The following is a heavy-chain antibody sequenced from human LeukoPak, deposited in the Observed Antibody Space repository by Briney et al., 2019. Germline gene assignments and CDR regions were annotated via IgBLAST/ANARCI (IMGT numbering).Heavy chain of an antibody. CDR1: GYTXNSXY. CDR3: ARESYGEEDN. Sequence: ASVKVSCKASGYTXNSXYXXXVRXXXGQGXEWXGIINPSGGSTXYAQKFQGRVTMTRDTSTSTVYMELSSLRSEDTAVYYCARESYGEEDNWGQGTLVTVSS. V-gene: IGHV1-46*02. D-gene: IGHD4-17*01. CDR2: INPSGGST. J-gene: IGHJ4*02.